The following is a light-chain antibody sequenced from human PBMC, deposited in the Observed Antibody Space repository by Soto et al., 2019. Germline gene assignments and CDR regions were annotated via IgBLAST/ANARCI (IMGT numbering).Light chain of an antibody. V-gene: IGKV1-13*02. CDR2: DAS. Sequence: IRMTQSPSSPSASVGDRVTISFRASQGIGNALGWYQQKPGKAPKLLIYDASSLESGVPSRFSGTGSGTEFTLIISSLQPDDFATYYCQQYGSYWTFGQGTKVDI. CDR1: QGIGNA. CDR3: QQYGSYWT. J-gene: IGKJ1*01.